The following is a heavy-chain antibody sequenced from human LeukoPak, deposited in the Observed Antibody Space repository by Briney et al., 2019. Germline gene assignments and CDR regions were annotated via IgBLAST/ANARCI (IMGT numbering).Heavy chain of an antibody. CDR3: ARQDGVLDGYNSDDWDYFDY. J-gene: IGHJ4*02. CDR2: IFYAGST. CDR1: GASISSSRYY. D-gene: IGHD5-24*01. V-gene: IGHV4-39*01. Sequence: SETLSLTCTVSGASISSSRYYSGWIRQSPGKGLEWIVTIFYAGSTYYNPSVQSRLTISMDTSTKQFSLTLSAVTATDTAVYYCARQDGVLDGYNSDDWDYFDYWGQGTLVTVSS.